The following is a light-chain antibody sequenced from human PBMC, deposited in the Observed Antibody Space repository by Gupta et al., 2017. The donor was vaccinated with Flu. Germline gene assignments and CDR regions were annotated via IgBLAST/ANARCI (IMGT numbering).Light chain of an antibody. CDR1: QSLLHNNGYEY. Sequence: DIVMTQSPLSLSVTPGQPASISCKSSQSLLHNNGYEYVDWYLQKPGQSPQLLIYLGSNRASGVPDRFSGSGSGTDFTLKISRVEAEDVGVYYCMQALQTPPTFGQGTKVDI. V-gene: IGKV2-28*01. CDR3: MQALQTPPT. J-gene: IGKJ1*01. CDR2: LGS.